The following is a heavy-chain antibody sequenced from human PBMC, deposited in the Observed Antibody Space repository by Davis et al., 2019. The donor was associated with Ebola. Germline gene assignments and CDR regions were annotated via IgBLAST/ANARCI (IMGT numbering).Heavy chain of an antibody. Sequence: SETLSLTCTVSGGSISTYYWSWIRQPPGRGLDYIGYIYYNGDADYNPSLNSRVTFSLDTSENQFSLKLSSVTAADTAVYYCARRRRPPNWHFDLWGRGTLVIVSS. CDR2: IYYNGDA. CDR1: GGSISTYY. J-gene: IGHJ2*01. V-gene: IGHV4-59*01. CDR3: ARRRRPPNWHFDL.